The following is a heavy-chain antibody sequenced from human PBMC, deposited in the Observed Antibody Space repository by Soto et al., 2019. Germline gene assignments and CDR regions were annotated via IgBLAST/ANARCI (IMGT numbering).Heavy chain of an antibody. V-gene: IGHV3-74*01. CDR2: IKSDGSNT. Sequence: GGSLRLSCAVSGFTFSSYAMNWVRQAPGKGLVWVSRIKSDGSNTNYADSVKGRFTISRDNAKSTLYLQMDSLRAEDTAVYYCARESSGYSSYFDYWGQGILVTVSS. CDR1: GFTFSSYA. D-gene: IGHD5-12*01. CDR3: ARESSGYSSYFDY. J-gene: IGHJ4*02.